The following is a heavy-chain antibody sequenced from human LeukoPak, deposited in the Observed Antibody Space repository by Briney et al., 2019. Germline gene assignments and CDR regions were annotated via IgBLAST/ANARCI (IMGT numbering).Heavy chain of an antibody. Sequence: SETLSLTCTVSGDSISSYYWSWIRQPAGKGLEWIGRIYTSGSTNYNPSLKSRVTISADTSKNQLSLKLSSVTAADTAVYYCARESDLSHYDRTDYWGQGTLVTVSS. CDR1: GDSISSYY. CDR2: IYTSGST. V-gene: IGHV4-4*07. J-gene: IGHJ4*02. D-gene: IGHD3-22*01. CDR3: ARESDLSHYDRTDY.